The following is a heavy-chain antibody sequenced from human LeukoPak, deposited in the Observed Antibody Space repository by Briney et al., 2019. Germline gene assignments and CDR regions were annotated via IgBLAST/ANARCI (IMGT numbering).Heavy chain of an antibody. CDR1: GFTFSDHA. CDR3: ARRVAEYISSRYIEI. Sequence: PGGSLRLSCAAPGFTFSDHAMIWLRQAPGKGLEWVSSICGSGTYSYYADSVRGLFTISRDNSKNTLFLQMNRLRAEDTALYYCARRVAEYISSRYIEIWGQGTMVTVSS. J-gene: IGHJ3*02. CDR2: ICGSGTYS. V-gene: IGHV3-23*01. D-gene: IGHD6-13*01.